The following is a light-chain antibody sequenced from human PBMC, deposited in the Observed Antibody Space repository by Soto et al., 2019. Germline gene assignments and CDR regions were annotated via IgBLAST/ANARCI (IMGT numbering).Light chain of an antibody. V-gene: IGKV1-8*01. CDR3: QQYYSYPHT. CDR2: AAS. J-gene: IGKJ2*01. CDR1: QGISIY. Sequence: AIRMTQSPSSFSASTGDRVTITCRASQGISIYLAWYQQKPGKAPKLLIYAASTLQSGVPSRFSGSGSGTYFTLTISCLQSEDFATYYYQQYYSYPHTVGQGTKLEIK.